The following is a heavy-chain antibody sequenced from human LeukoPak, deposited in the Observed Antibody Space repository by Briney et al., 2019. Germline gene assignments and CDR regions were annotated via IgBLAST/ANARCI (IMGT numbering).Heavy chain of an antibody. V-gene: IGHV3-23*01. Sequence: GGSLRLSCAASGFTFSTYVMNWVRQAPGKGLEWVSTISDSGGSTYYADSVKGRLTISRDNSKSTLYLQMNSLRAEDTAVYYCGRYYVMDVWGQGTSVTVSS. CDR3: GRYYVMDV. J-gene: IGHJ6*02. CDR2: ISDSGGST. CDR1: GFTFSTYV.